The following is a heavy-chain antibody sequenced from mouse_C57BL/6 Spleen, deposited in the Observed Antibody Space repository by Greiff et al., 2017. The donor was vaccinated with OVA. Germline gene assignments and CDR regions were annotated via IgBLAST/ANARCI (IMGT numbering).Heavy chain of an antibody. CDR2: INPSTGGT. Sequence: VHVKQSGPELVKPGASVKISCKASGYSFTGYYMNWVKQSPEKSLEWIGEINPSTGGTTYNQKFKAKATLTVDKSSSTAYMQLKSLTSEDSAVYYCARVVPYAMDYWGQGTSVTVSS. V-gene: IGHV1-42*01. D-gene: IGHD1-1*01. CDR1: GYSFTGYY. J-gene: IGHJ4*01. CDR3: ARVVPYAMDY.